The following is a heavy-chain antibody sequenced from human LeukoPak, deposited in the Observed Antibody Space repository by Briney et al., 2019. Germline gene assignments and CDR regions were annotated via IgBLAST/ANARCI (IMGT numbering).Heavy chain of an antibody. V-gene: IGHV3-30*18. J-gene: IGHJ6*02. CDR2: ISYDGSNK. CDR3: AKDLEQQLVYFYYYYYGMDV. D-gene: IGHD6-13*01. Sequence: GGSLRLSCAASGFTFSSYGMHWVRQAPGKGLGWVAVISYDGSNKYYADSVKGRFTISRDNSKNTLYLQMNSLRAEDTAVYYCAKDLEQQLVYFYYYYYGMDVWGQGTTVTVSS. CDR1: GFTFSSYG.